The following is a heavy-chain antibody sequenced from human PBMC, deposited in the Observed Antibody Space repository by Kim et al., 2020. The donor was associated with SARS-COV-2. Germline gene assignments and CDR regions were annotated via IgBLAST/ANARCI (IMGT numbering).Heavy chain of an antibody. Sequence: GGSLRLSCAASGFTFSSYGMHWVRQAPGKGLEWVAVISYDGSNKYYADSVKGRFTISRDNSKNTLYLQMNSLRAEDTAVYYCAKAGYSPEPIYYYYGMDVWGQGTTVTVSS. V-gene: IGHV3-30*18. CDR2: ISYDGSNK. CDR3: AKAGYSPEPIYYYYGMDV. CDR1: GFTFSSYG. J-gene: IGHJ6*02. D-gene: IGHD5-18*01.